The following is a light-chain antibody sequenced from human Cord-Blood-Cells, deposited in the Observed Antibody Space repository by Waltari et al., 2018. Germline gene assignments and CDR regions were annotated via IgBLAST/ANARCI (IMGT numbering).Light chain of an antibody. V-gene: IGKV1-39*01. CDR3: QESYWTPFT. CDR1: QNISRY. J-gene: IGKJ3*01. CDR2: AAT. Sequence: DIQMTQSPSSLSASVGDRVTLTCRARQNISRYLNWYQQKPGKAPKLLNYAATSLESGDPSRFSGRGAWTDFPLTISRPQREDFATFFWQESYWTPFTFGPGTKVDIK.